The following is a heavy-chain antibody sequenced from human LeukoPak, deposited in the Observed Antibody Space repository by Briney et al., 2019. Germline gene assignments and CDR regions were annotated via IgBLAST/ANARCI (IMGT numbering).Heavy chain of an antibody. J-gene: IGHJ3*02. CDR2: IYTSGST. V-gene: IGHV4-61*02. Sequence: SETLSLTCTVSGGSISSGTYYWTWIRQPAGKGLEWIGRIYTSGSTNYNPSLKSRVTISVDTSKNQFSLKLRSVTAADTAVYYCARGLTPDAFDIWGQGTMVTVSS. CDR3: ARGLTPDAFDI. CDR1: GGSISSGTYY.